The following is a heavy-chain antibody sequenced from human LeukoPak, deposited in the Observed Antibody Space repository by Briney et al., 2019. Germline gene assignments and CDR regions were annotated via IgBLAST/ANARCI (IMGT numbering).Heavy chain of an antibody. Sequence: GGSLRLSCAASGFTFSSYAMSWVRQAPGKGLEWVSAISGSGGSTYYADSVKGRFTISRDNAKNSLYLQMNSLRAEDTAVYYCVTNFDPDVDWGQGTLVTVSS. D-gene: IGHD3-9*01. CDR2: ISGSGGST. V-gene: IGHV3-23*01. CDR1: GFTFSSYA. J-gene: IGHJ4*02. CDR3: VTNFDPDVD.